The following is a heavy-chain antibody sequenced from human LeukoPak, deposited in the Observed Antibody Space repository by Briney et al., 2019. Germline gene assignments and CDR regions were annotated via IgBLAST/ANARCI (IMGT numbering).Heavy chain of an antibody. Sequence: GGSLRLSCAASGFTFSSYWMSWVRQAPGKGLEWVAFIRYDGSNKYYADSVKGRFTISRDNSKNTLYLQMNSLRAEDTAVYYCAKEGRYCSSTSCYRVFDYWGQGTLVTVSS. V-gene: IGHV3-30*02. CDR3: AKEGRYCSSTSCYRVFDY. J-gene: IGHJ4*02. CDR2: IRYDGSNK. CDR1: GFTFSSYW. D-gene: IGHD2-2*02.